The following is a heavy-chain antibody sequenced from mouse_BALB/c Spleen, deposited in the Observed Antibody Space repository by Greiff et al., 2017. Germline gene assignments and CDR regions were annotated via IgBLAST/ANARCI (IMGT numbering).Heavy chain of an antibody. J-gene: IGHJ4*01. CDR1: GFNIKDYY. V-gene: IGHV14-4*02. CDR2: IDPENGDT. CDR3: ISYYAMDY. Sequence: VQLKQSGAELVRSGASVKLSCTASGFNIKDYYMHWVKQRPEQGLEWIGWIDPENGDTEYAPKFQGKATMTADTSSNTAYLQLSSLTSEDTAVYYCISYYAMDYWGQGTSVTVSS.